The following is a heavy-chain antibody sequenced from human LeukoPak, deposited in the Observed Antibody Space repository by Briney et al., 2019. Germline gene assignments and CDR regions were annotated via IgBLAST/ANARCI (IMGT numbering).Heavy chain of an antibody. CDR3: ARGKQQLVPNWFDP. J-gene: IGHJ5*02. CDR1: GFSVSSNY. V-gene: IGHV3-66*01. Sequence: GGSLRLSCAASGFSVSSNYMSWVRQAPGKGLEWVSVIYSGGSTYYADSVKGRFTISRDNSKSTLYLQMNSLRAEDTAVYYCARGKQQLVPNWFDPWGQGTLVTVSS. D-gene: IGHD6-13*01. CDR2: IYSGGST.